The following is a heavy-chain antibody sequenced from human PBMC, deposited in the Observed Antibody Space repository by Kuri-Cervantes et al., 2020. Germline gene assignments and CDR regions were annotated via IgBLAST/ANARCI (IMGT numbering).Heavy chain of an antibody. Sequence: GESLKISCAASGFTFSSYSMNWVRQAPGKGLEWVSSISSSSSSYIYYADSVKGRFTISRDNAKNSLYLQMNSLRAEDTAVYYCARGGRDGYNLAGFWPYFDIWGQGTMVTVSS. V-gene: IGHV3-21*01. CDR3: ARGGRDGYNLAGFWPYFDI. D-gene: IGHD5-24*01. CDR1: GFTFSSYS. CDR2: ISSSSSSYI. J-gene: IGHJ3*02.